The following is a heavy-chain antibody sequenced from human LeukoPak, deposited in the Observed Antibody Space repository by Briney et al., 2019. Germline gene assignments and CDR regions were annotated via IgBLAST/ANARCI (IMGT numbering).Heavy chain of an antibody. Sequence: ASVKFSCKASGYTFSGYYIHWVRQAPGQGLEWMGWINPNSGTTNNAQKFQGRVTVNRDRSISTVYMDLNKLRSDDTAVYYCARSGITTIPNFDYWGQGSLVTVSS. CDR1: GYTFSGYY. D-gene: IGHD5-12*01. CDR3: ARSGITTIPNFDY. J-gene: IGHJ4*02. CDR2: INPNSGTT. V-gene: IGHV1-2*02.